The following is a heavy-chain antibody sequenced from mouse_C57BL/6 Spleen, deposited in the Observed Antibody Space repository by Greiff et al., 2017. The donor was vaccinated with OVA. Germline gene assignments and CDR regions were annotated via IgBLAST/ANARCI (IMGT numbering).Heavy chain of an antibody. V-gene: IGHV1-7*01. CDR1: GYTFTSYW. CDR3: ARAIYYDYDDGYAMDY. J-gene: IGHJ4*01. CDR2: IDPCSGYT. Sequence: VKLVESGAELAKPGASVKLSCKASGYTFTSYWMHWVKQRPGQGLEWIGYIDPCSGYTKYNQKFKDKATLTADKSSSTAYMQLSSLTYEDSAVYYCARAIYYDYDDGYAMDYWGQGTSVTVSS. D-gene: IGHD2-4*01.